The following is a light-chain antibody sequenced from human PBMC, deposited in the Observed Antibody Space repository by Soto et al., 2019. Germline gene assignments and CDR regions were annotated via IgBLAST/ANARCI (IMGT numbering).Light chain of an antibody. V-gene: IGKV1-39*01. Sequence: DIQMTQSPSSLSTSVGDRVTITCRASQSISNFLNWYQQKPGKAPKLLIYAASSLQSRVPSRFSVSGSGTDFTLTISSLQPEDFATYYCQQSYSTPWTFGQGTKVEIK. CDR2: AAS. J-gene: IGKJ1*01. CDR3: QQSYSTPWT. CDR1: QSISNF.